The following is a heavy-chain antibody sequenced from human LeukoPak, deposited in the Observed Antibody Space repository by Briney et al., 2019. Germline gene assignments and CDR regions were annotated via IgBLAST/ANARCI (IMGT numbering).Heavy chain of an antibody. CDR2: INHSGST. CDR3: ARVVRFLEWSNDY. Sequence: EASETLSLTCAVYGGSFSGYYWSWLRQPPGKGLEWLGEINHSGSTNYNPSLKSRVTISVDTSKNQFSLKLSSVTAADTAVYYCARVVRFLEWSNDYWGQGTLVTVSS. CDR1: GGSFSGYY. J-gene: IGHJ4*02. D-gene: IGHD3-3*01. V-gene: IGHV4-34*01.